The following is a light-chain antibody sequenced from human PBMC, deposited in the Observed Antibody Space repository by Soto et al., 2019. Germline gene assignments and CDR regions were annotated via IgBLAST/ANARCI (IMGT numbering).Light chain of an antibody. CDR1: QDISNC. CDR3: QQYDDFPIT. J-gene: IGKJ5*01. Sequence: DIQMTQSRSSLSASXXDIVXITCRASQDISNCLNWYQQKPGKAPKXXIFDASNLETGVPSRFSGSGSGTDFTFTISSLQPEDIATYYCQQYDDFPITFGQGTRLEIK. CDR2: DAS. V-gene: IGKV1-33*01.